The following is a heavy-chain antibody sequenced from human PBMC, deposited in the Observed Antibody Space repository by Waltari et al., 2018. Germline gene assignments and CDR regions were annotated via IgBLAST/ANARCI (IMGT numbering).Heavy chain of an antibody. CDR2: TYFRSKWSD. CDR3: ARGVVANTYYFDY. Sequence: QVLLQQSGPGLVRPSQTLSLTCAISGDSVSSYSAAWNWVRQSPSRGLEWLGRTYFRSKWSDDYAVSVRGRITINPDTSKNQCSLHLNSVTPEDTAVYYCARGVVANTYYFDYWGQGILVTVSS. V-gene: IGHV6-1*01. D-gene: IGHD2-15*01. J-gene: IGHJ4*02. CDR1: GDSVSSYSAA.